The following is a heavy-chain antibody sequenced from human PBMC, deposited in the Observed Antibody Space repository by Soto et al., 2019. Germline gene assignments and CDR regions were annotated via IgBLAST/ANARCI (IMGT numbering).Heavy chain of an antibody. V-gene: IGHV3-21*01. J-gene: IGHJ5*02. CDR1: GFTFSSYS. Sequence: EVQLVESGGGLVKPGGSLRLSCAASGFTFSSYSTSWVRQAPGKGLEWVSSISSSSSYIYYADSVKGRFTISRDNAKNSLYLQMNSLRAEDTAVYYCARSGRYSSSWGLDPWGQGTLVTVSS. D-gene: IGHD6-13*01. CDR3: ARSGRYSSSWGLDP. CDR2: ISSSSSYI.